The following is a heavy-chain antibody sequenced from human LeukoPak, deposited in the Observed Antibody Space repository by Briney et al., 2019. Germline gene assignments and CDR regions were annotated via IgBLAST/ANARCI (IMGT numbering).Heavy chain of an antibody. CDR2: IYNDGRT. V-gene: IGHV3-53*01. J-gene: IGHJ4*02. Sequence: GGSLRLSCAASGFIVNNKYMTWVRQAPGKGLEWVSLIYNDGRTYYADSVKGRFTISRDNSKNTLYLQMNSLRAEDTAVYYCSLHEWDIVVVPAAISHYWGQGTLVTVSS. CDR1: GFIVNNKY. CDR3: SLHEWDIVVVPAAISHY. D-gene: IGHD2-2*01.